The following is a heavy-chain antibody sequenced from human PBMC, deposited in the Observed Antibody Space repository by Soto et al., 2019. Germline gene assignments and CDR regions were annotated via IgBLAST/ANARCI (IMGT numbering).Heavy chain of an antibody. V-gene: IGHV4-34*01. CDR2: INHSGIT. CDR1: GGSFSGYY. CDR3: AKGNVVVVAATLYWYFDL. D-gene: IGHD2-15*01. J-gene: IGHJ2*01. Sequence: QVQLQQWGAGLLKPSETLSLTCAVYGGSFSGYYWSWIRQPPGKGLEWIGEINHSGITNYNPSLTSRVTKSVDTSKNQFSLKLSSVTAADTAVYYCAKGNVVVVAATLYWYFDLWGRGTLVTVSS.